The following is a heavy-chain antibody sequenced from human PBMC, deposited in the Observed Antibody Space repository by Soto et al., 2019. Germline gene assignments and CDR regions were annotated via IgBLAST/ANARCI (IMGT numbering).Heavy chain of an antibody. CDR3: SKATTPYSSSWYDY. J-gene: IGHJ4*02. CDR2: ISGDGGST. V-gene: IGHV3-43*02. Sequence: GGSLRLSCAASGFTFDDYAMHWVRQAPGKGLEWVSLISGDGGSTYYADSVKGRFTISRDNSKNSLYLQMNSLRTEDAALYYCSKATTPYSSSWYDYWGQGTLVTVSS. CDR1: GFTFDDYA. D-gene: IGHD6-13*01.